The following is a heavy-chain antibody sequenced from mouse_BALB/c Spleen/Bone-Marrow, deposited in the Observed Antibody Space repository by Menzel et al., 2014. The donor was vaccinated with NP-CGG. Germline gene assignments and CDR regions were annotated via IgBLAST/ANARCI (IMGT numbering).Heavy chain of an antibody. J-gene: IGHJ2*01. D-gene: IGHD2-10*01. CDR2: INPGSGGT. CDR1: GYAFTNYL. CDR3: ARGAYYGNYFDY. V-gene: IGHV1-54*01. Sequence: VQVVESGAELVRPGTSVKVSCKASGYAFTNYLIEWVKQRPGQGLEWIGVINPGSGGTNCNEKFKGKATLTADKSSSTAYMQLSSLTSDDSAVYFCARGAYYGNYFDYWGQGTTLTVSS.